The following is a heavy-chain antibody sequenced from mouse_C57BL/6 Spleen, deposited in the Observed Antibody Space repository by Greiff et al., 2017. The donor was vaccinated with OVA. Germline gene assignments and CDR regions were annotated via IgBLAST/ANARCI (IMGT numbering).Heavy chain of an antibody. CDR2: IYPGDGDT. V-gene: IGHV1-82*01. Sequence: QVQLQQSGPELVKPGASVKISCKASGYSFSSSWMNWVKQRPGKGLEWIGRIYPGDGDTNYNRKFKGKATLTADKSSSTAYMQLSSLTSEDSAVYFCAGFLDDWGQGTTLTVSS. CDR3: AGFLDD. CDR1: GYSFSSSW. J-gene: IGHJ2*01.